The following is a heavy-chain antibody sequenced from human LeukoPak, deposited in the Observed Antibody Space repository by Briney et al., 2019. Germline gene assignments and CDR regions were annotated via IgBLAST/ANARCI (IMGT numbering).Heavy chain of an antibody. CDR1: GFIFSNFV. V-gene: IGHV3-74*01. J-gene: IGHJ4*02. D-gene: IGHD3-10*01. CDR2: IPSDDNPT. Sequence: GGSLRLSCSASGFIFSNFVMHWVRQAPGKGLVWVARIPSDDNPTNYADSVQGRFTIPRDNAKNTLYLHMNDLRVEDTAVYFCARDHYFKIDYWGQGTPVTVSS. CDR3: ARDHYFKIDY.